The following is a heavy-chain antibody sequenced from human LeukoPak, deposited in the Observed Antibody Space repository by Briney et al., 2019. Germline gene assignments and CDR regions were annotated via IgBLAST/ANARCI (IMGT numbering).Heavy chain of an antibody. CDR2: ISGSGGST. Sequence: PGGSLRLSCAASGFTFSSYAMSWVRQAPGKGLEWVSAISGSGGSTYYADSVKGRFTISRDNSRDTLYLQMNSLRAEDTAVYYCARDPAVVGATTDYWGQGTLVTVSS. CDR3: ARDPAVVGATTDY. V-gene: IGHV3-23*01. J-gene: IGHJ4*02. CDR1: GFTFSSYA. D-gene: IGHD1-26*01.